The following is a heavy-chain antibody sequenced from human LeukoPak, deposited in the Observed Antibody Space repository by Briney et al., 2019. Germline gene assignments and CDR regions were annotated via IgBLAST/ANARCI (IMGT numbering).Heavy chain of an antibody. CDR1: GFTFSSYS. CDR2: ISSSSSYI. D-gene: IGHD4-17*01. CDR3: ARTNPGLRESY. J-gene: IGHJ4*02. Sequence: GGSLRFSCAASGFTFSSYSMNWVRQAPGKGLEWVSSISSSSSYIYYADSVKGRFTISRDNAKNSLYLQMNSLRAEDTAVYYCARTNPGLRESYWGQGTLVTVSS. V-gene: IGHV3-21*01.